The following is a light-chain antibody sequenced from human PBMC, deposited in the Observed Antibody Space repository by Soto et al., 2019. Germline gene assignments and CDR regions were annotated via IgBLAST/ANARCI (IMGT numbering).Light chain of an antibody. Sequence: EIVMTQSPATLSVSPGERATLSCRASQSVSSNLAWYQQKPGQAPRLLIYGASTRATGIPARFSGSGSGTEFTLTLSSLQSEDFAVYYCQQYNNWPVGTFGQGTKVEIK. V-gene: IGKV3-15*01. CDR1: QSVSSN. J-gene: IGKJ1*01. CDR3: QQYNNWPVGT. CDR2: GAS.